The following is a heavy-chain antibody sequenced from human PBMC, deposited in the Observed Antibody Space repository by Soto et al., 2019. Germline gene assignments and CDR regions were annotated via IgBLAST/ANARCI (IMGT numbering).Heavy chain of an antibody. D-gene: IGHD3-22*01. J-gene: IGHJ4*02. CDR1: GFTFSSYA. CDR2: ISYDGSNK. CDR3: ARDLTMIVVDY. Sequence: GGSLRLSCAASGFTFSSYAMHWVRQAPGKGLEWVAVISYDGSNKYYADSVKGRFTISRDNSKNTLYLQMNSLIAEDTAVYYCARDLTMIVVDYWGQGTLVTVSS. V-gene: IGHV3-30-3*01.